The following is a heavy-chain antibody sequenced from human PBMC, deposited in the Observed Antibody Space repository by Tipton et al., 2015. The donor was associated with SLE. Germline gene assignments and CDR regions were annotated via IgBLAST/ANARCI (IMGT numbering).Heavy chain of an antibody. CDR2: IYSGGSST. Sequence: SLRLSCAASGFTFSSYAMSWVRQAPGKGLEWVSVIYSGGSSTYYADSVKGRFTISRDNSKNTLYLQMNSLRAEDTAVYYCAKGEGYCSSTSCYLKGPFDYWGQGTLVTVSS. V-gene: IGHV3-23*03. CDR1: GFTFSSYA. J-gene: IGHJ4*02. CDR3: AKGEGYCSSTSCYLKGPFDY. D-gene: IGHD2-2*01.